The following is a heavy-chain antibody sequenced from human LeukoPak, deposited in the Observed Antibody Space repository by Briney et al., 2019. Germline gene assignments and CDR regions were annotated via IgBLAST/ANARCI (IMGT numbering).Heavy chain of an antibody. V-gene: IGHV3-53*01. Sequence: SGGSLRLSCAASGFTVSTNYMSWVRQAPGKGLEWVSVIYSSGNTYSADSVKGRFTISRDNSKNTLYLQMDSPRAEDTAVYYCARDLPGGSDYWGQGALVTVSS. CDR2: IYSSGNT. CDR3: ARDLPGGSDY. D-gene: IGHD3-10*01. J-gene: IGHJ4*02. CDR1: GFTVSTNY.